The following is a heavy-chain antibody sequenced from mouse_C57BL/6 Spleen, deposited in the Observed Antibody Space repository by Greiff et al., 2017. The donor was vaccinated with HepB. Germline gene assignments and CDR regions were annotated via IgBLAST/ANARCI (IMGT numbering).Heavy chain of an antibody. CDR2: IDPETGGT. J-gene: IGHJ2*01. V-gene: IGHV1-15*01. D-gene: IGHD1-1*01. Sequence: VQGVESGAELVRPGASVTLSCKASGYTFTDYEMHWVKQTPVHGLEWIGAIDPETGGTAYNQKFKGKAILTADQSSSTAYMELRSLTSEDSAVYYCTRGSSYYFDYWGQGTTLTVSS. CDR1: GYTFTDYE. CDR3: TRGSSYYFDY.